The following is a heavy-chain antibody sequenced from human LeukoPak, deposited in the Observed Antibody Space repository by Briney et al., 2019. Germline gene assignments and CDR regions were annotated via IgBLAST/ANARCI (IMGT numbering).Heavy chain of an antibody. CDR1: DDSINSYY. CDR2: ISYTGST. D-gene: IGHD3-16*01. V-gene: IGHV4-59*08. CDR3: ARLVRGTSPYWYFDL. Sequence: SETLSLTCTVSDDSINSYYWSWIRQPPGKGLEWIGFISYTGSTNYNPSLKSRVTMSVDTSKNQFSLNLRSMTAADTAVYYCARLVRGTSPYWYFDLWGRGTLVTVSS. J-gene: IGHJ2*01.